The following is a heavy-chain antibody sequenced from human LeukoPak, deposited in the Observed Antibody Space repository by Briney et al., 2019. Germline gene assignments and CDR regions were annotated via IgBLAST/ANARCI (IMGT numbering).Heavy chain of an antibody. CDR3: ARQYEIVVVVAATPGGFDY. J-gene: IGHJ4*02. Sequence: ASVTVSCKASVYTFTGYYMHWVRQAPGQGREWMGIINPSGGSTSYAQKFQGRVTMTRDTSTSTVYMELSSLRSEDPAVYYCARQYEIVVVVAATPGGFDYWGQGTLVTVSS. CDR2: INPSGGST. CDR1: VYTFTGYY. V-gene: IGHV1-46*01. D-gene: IGHD2-15*01.